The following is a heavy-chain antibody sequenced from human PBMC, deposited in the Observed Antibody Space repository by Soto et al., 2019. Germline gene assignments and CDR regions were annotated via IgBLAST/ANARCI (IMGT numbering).Heavy chain of an antibody. Sequence: QLQLRESGPGLVKPSETLSLTCTVSGNSISGTSSFWAWIRQPPGKNLEWIGSVYYTGSTYYNSSLKTRVSISIDTSKNQFYLSLNSVTAADTAVYYCTRRLRSTGLLDYWGQGALVTVSS. CDR1: GNSISGTSSF. CDR2: VYYTGST. J-gene: IGHJ4*02. D-gene: IGHD4-4*01. CDR3: TRRLRSTGLLDY. V-gene: IGHV4-39*01.